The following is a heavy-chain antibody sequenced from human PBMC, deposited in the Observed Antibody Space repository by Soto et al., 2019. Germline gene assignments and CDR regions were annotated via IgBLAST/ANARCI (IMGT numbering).Heavy chain of an antibody. CDR3: ARVLAGSGWSSAFYI. CDR2: INSDGSST. Sequence: GGSLRLSCAASGFTFSSYWMHWVRQAPGKWLVWVSRINSDGSSTSYADSVKGRFTISRDNAKNTLYLQMNSLRAEDTAVYYCARVLAGSGWSSAFYIWGQGTMVTVSS. D-gene: IGHD6-19*01. J-gene: IGHJ3*02. CDR1: GFTFSSYW. V-gene: IGHV3-74*01.